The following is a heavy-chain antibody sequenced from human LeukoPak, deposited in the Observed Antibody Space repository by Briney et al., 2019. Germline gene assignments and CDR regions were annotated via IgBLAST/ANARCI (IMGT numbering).Heavy chain of an antibody. CDR1: GLTVSNNY. D-gene: IGHD4-17*01. Sequence: GGSPRLSCAASGLTVSNNYMSWVRQAPGKGLEWVSVIYSGGGTDYADSVKGRFTISRDNSKNTLYLQMNSLRAEDTAVYYCARDMTTVTTGDYWGQGTLVTVSS. V-gene: IGHV3-66*01. CDR3: ARDMTTVTTGDY. CDR2: IYSGGGT. J-gene: IGHJ4*02.